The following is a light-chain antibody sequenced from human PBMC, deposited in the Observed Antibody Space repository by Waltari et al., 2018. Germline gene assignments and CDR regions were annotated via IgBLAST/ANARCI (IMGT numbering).Light chain of an antibody. Sequence: DIQMTQSPSSLSASVGDRVTITCRASQGISNYLAWYQQKPGKVPKLLIYAASTLQKGVPSRFSGSGSGTDFTLTISSLQPEDVATYYCQKYNSAPPWTFGQGTKVEIK. CDR2: AAS. J-gene: IGKJ1*01. CDR3: QKYNSAPPWT. V-gene: IGKV1-27*01. CDR1: QGISNY.